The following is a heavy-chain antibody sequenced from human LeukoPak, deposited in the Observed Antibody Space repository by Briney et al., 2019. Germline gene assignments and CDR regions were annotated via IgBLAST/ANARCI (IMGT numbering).Heavy chain of an antibody. V-gene: IGHV1-69*13. J-gene: IGHJ3*02. CDR3: AVRWELLHAFDI. CDR1: GYTFTSYG. Sequence: SVKVSCKASGYTFTSYGISWVRQAPGQGLEWMGGIIPIFGTANYAQKFQGRVTITADESTSTAYMELSSLRSEDTAVYYCAVRWELLHAFDIWGQGTMVTVSS. CDR2: IIPIFGTA. D-gene: IGHD1-26*01.